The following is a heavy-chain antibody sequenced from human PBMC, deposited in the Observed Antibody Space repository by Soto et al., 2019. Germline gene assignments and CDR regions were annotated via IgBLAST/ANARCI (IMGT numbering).Heavy chain of an antibody. J-gene: IGHJ4*02. CDR3: TTLSQRITMIVVVSY. CDR1: GFTFSNAW. D-gene: IGHD3-22*01. V-gene: IGHV3-15*07. CDR2: IKSKTDGGTT. Sequence: GGSLRLSCAASGFTFSNAWMNWVRQAPGKGLEWVGRIKSKTDGGTTDYAAPVKGRFTISRDDSKNTLYLQMNSPKTEDTAVYYCTTLSQRITMIVVVSYWGQGTLVTVSS.